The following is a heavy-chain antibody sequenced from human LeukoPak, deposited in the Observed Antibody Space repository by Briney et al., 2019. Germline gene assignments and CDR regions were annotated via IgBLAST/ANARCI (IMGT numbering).Heavy chain of an antibody. CDR3: ARVSGYCSGGSCYSWYYYMDV. CDR1: GGSISSYY. Sequence: SETLSLTCTVSGGSISSYYWSWIRQPPGNGLEWIGYIYYSGSTNYNPSLKSRVTISVDTSKNQFSLKLSSVTAADTAVYYCARVSGYCSGGSCYSWYYYMDVWGKGTTVTVS. J-gene: IGHJ6*03. D-gene: IGHD2-15*01. V-gene: IGHV4-59*01. CDR2: IYYSGST.